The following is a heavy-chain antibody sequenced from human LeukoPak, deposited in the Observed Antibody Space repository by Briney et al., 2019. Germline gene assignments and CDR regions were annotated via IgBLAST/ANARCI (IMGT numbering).Heavy chain of an antibody. CDR3: ARGPGVYYDSSGYYYPSMDV. CDR2: ISGGGIST. CDR1: GFTFSSYA. Sequence: GGSLRLSCAASGFTFSSYAMSWVRQAPGKGLEWVSGISGGGISTYYADSVKGRFTISRDNSKNTLFLQMNSLRAEDTAVYYCARGPGVYYDSSGYYYPSMDVWGQGTTVTVSS. V-gene: IGHV3-23*01. J-gene: IGHJ6*02. D-gene: IGHD3-22*01.